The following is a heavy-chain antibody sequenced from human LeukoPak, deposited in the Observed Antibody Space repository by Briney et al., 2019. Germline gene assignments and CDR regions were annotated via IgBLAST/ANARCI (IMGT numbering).Heavy chain of an antibody. CDR3: ARGGLRVMVYRLYYMDV. CDR2: IRSKANSYAT. D-gene: IGHD2-8*01. CDR1: GFTFSGSA. J-gene: IGHJ6*03. V-gene: IGHV3-73*01. Sequence: GGSLRLSCAASGFTFSGSAMHWVRQASGKGLEWVGRIRSKANSYATAYAASVKGRFTISRDDSKNTAYLQMNSLKTEDTAVYYCARGGLRVMVYRLYYMDVWGKGTTVTVSS.